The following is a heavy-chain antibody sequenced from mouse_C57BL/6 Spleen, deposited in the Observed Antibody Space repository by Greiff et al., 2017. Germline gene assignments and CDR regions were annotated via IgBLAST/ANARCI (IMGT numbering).Heavy chain of an antibody. CDR1: GYTFTSYW. J-gene: IGHJ2*01. Sequence: VQLQQPGAELVKPGASVKMSCKASGYTFTSYWITWVKQRPGQGLEWIGDIYPGSGSTNYNEKFKSKATLTVDTSSSTAYMQLSSLTSEDSAVYYCARKRRGGSSSDYWGQGTTLTVSS. CDR2: IYPGSGST. CDR3: ARKRRGGSSSDY. V-gene: IGHV1-55*01. D-gene: IGHD1-1*01.